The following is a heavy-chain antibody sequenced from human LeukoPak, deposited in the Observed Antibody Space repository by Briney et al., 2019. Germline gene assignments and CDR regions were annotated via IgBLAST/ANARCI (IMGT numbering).Heavy chain of an antibody. CDR3: AREEESYYYGSGSYCY. V-gene: IGHV3-7*03. CDR2: INSDGSEG. Sequence: TGGSLRLSCAVSGFTFSGFWMSWSRQAPGKGLEWVASINSDGSEGYYADVVKGRFTISRDNAKNSLYLQINSLRAEDTAVYYCAREEESYYYGSGSYCYWGQGTLVTVSS. D-gene: IGHD3-10*01. CDR1: GFTFSGFW. J-gene: IGHJ4*02.